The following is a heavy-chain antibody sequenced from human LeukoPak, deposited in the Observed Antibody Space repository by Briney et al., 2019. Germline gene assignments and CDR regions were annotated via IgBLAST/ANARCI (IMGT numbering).Heavy chain of an antibody. V-gene: IGHV3-33*08. CDR2: IWYDGSNK. Sequence: GGSLRLSCAAFGFNFSRYAMHWVRQPPGKGLEWVAVIWYDGSNKYYADSVKGRFTISRDNSKNTLYLQINSLRAEDTAVYYCARDLSPIAAAGYFDYWGQGTLVTVSS. CDR1: GFNFSRYA. J-gene: IGHJ4*02. D-gene: IGHD6-13*01. CDR3: ARDLSPIAAAGYFDY.